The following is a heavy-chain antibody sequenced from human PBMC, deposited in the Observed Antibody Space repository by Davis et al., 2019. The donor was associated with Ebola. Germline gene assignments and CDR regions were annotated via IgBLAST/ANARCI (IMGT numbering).Heavy chain of an antibody. CDR1: GFILTNYA. Sequence: ASVKVSCKASGFILTNYAIHWVRQAPGQRLEWMGWVHGGNGNTKYSQRFQGRVTITTDTSASTVYLDLTSLRSDDTAVYYCARASFGYNSGWYADYWGPGSLVTVSS. D-gene: IGHD6-19*01. V-gene: IGHV1-3*01. CDR3: ARASFGYNSGWYADY. J-gene: IGHJ4*02. CDR2: VHGGNGNT.